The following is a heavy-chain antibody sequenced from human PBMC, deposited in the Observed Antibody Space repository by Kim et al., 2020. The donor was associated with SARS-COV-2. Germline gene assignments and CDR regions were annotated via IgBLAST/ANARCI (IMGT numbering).Heavy chain of an antibody. Sequence: GESLKISCKGSGYSFTSYWISWVRQMPGKGLEWMGRIYPSDSYTNYSPSFQGHVTISADKSISTAYLQWSSMKASDTARYYCARRRGCSWGNGMDVWGQGTTVTVSS. D-gene: IGHD6-13*01. V-gene: IGHV5-10-1*01. CDR2: IYPSDSYT. CDR3: ARRRGCSWGNGMDV. CDR1: GYSFTSYW. J-gene: IGHJ6*02.